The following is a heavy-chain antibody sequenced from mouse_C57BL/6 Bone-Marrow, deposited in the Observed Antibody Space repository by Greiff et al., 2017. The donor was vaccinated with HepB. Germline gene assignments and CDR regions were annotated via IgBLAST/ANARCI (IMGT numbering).Heavy chain of an antibody. Sequence: EVQLQQSGAELVRPGASVKLSCTASGFNIKDDYMHWVKQRPEQGLEWIGWIDPENGDTEYASKFQGKATITADTSSNTAYLQLSSLTSEDTAVYYCTTFQRPLYAMDYWGQGTSVTVSS. CDR1: GFNIKDDY. CDR2: IDPENGDT. CDR3: TTFQRPLYAMDY. D-gene: IGHD2-12*01. V-gene: IGHV14-4*01. J-gene: IGHJ4*01.